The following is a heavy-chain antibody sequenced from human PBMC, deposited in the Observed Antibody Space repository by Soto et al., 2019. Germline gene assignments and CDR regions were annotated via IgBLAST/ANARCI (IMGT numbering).Heavy chain of an antibody. D-gene: IGHD4-17*01. V-gene: IGHV1-46*01. Sequence: QVQLVQSGAEGKKPAASVKVSCKTSGYNFTDYYIHWVRQAPGQGHEWMAIINPGDVTTSYAQKSQGSVTLTRDTSTSTVYMELSSLTSEDTDVYYCARDPLRHCYGMAVWGQGTTVTISS. CDR3: ARDPLRHCYGMAV. CDR1: GYNFTDYY. J-gene: IGHJ6*02. CDR2: INPGDVTT.